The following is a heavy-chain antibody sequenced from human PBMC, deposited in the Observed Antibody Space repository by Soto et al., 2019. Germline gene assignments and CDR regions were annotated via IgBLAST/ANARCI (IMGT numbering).Heavy chain of an antibody. D-gene: IGHD3-10*01. J-gene: IGHJ3*02. V-gene: IGHV3-48*01. CDR1: GFTFSRYS. CDR2: ISGSGSTI. Sequence: EVQLVESGGGLVQPGGSLRLSCAASGFTFSRYSMNWFRQAPGKGLEWVSYISGSGSTIYYADYVKGRFTISRDNAKNSLYLQLKSLRAEDTAVYYGARDRVSGVYYREALDIWCKGTMVTVSS. CDR3: ARDRVSGVYYREALDI.